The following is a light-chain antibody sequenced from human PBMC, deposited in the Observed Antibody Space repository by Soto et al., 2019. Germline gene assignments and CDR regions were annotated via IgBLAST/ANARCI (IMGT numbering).Light chain of an antibody. V-gene: IGLV2-8*01. Sequence: QSVLAKPPSASGSPGQSVTISCTGSGSDIGAYNFVSWYQQHPGKAPTLMIFGVTERPSGVPDRFSGSKSGNTASLTVSGLQADDEAVYYCYSYAGRNIWVFGGGTKLTVL. CDR2: GVT. J-gene: IGLJ3*02. CDR3: YSYAGRNIWV. CDR1: GSDIGAYNF.